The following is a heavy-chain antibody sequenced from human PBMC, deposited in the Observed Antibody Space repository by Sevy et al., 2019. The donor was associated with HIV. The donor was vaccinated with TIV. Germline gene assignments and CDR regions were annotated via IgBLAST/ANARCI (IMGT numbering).Heavy chain of an antibody. Sequence: SETLSLTCTVSGRSISSYYWSWIRQPPGKGLEWIGYIYYSGSTNYNPSLKSRVTISVDTSKNQFSLKLSSVTAADTAVYYCARSDTAMGYYYYGMDVWGQGTTVTVSS. CDR3: ARSDTAMGYYYYGMDV. CDR2: IYYSGST. J-gene: IGHJ6*02. V-gene: IGHV4-59*01. D-gene: IGHD5-18*01. CDR1: GRSISSYY.